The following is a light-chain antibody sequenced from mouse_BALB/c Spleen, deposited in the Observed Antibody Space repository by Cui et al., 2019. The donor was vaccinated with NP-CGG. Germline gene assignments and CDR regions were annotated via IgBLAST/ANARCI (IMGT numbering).Light chain of an antibody. CDR2: GTN. Sequence: QAVVTQESALTSSPGEPVTLTCRSSTGAVITGNYANWVQEKPDHLFTGLIGGTNNRVPGVPARFSGSLIGDKAALTITGAQTEDEAIYFCALWYSNHWVFGGGTKLTVL. J-gene: IGLJ1*01. CDR1: TGAVITGNY. V-gene: IGLV1*01. CDR3: ALWYSNHWV.